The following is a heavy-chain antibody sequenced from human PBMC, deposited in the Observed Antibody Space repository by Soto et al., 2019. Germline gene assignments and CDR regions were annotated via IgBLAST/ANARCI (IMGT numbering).Heavy chain of an antibody. J-gene: IGHJ4*02. V-gene: IGHV4-4*02. CDR1: GGSIGTMDW. CDR3: AAGRDAGPV. D-gene: IGHD6-13*01. Sequence: SETLSLTCAVSGGSIGTMDWWTWVRQPPGKGLQWIGEIHHTGSTNYNPSLQSRVTISIDESWTSFSLNLDSVTAADTAVYYCAAGRDAGPVWGPGMLVTVSS. CDR2: IHHTGST.